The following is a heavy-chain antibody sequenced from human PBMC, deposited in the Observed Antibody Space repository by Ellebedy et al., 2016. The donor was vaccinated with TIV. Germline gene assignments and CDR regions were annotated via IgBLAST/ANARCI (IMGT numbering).Heavy chain of an antibody. D-gene: IGHD3-3*01. CDR1: GGSISSYY. V-gene: IGHV4-59*01. CDR2: IYYSGST. CDR3: ARFWSGYYQEEPAFDY. J-gene: IGHJ4*02. Sequence: SETLSLXXTVSGGSISSYYWSWIRQPPGKGLEWIGYIYYSGSTNYNPSLKSRVTISVDTSKNQFSLKLSSVTAADTAVYYCARFWSGYYQEEPAFDYWGQGTLVTVSS.